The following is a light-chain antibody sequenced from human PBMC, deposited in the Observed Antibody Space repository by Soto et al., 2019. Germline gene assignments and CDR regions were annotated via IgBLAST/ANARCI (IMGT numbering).Light chain of an antibody. CDR1: SNDIGGYNY. Sequence: QSALTQPASVSGSPGQSITIPCTGSSNDIGGYNYVSWYQQHPGRAPKLVIYKVSDRPSGVSTRFSASKSGNTASLTISGLQAEDEADYYCSSFTNTITRYAFGTGTKVTVL. V-gene: IGLV2-14*01. CDR3: SSFTNTITRYA. CDR2: KVS. J-gene: IGLJ1*01.